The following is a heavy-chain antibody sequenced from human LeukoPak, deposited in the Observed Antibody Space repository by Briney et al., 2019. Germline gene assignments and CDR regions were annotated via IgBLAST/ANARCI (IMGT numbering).Heavy chain of an antibody. D-gene: IGHD3-10*01. V-gene: IGHV4-4*07. CDR1: CGSISSY. Sequence: SETLSLTCTVSCGSISSYWSWIRPPAGKGLEWIGRVYGSGTTTYNPSVKSRVSMSIDTSKNQFSLKLMSVTAADTAVYYCARDSGTTGEVKFDPWGQGTLVTVSS. CDR3: ARDSGTTGEVKFDP. CDR2: VYGSGTT. J-gene: IGHJ5*02.